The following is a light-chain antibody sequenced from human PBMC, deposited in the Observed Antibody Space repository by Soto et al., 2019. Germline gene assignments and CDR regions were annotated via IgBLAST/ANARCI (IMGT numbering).Light chain of an antibody. J-gene: IGLJ2*01. V-gene: IGLV3-1*01. CDR1: NLGHKY. CDR2: QSN. CDR3: QVWDNSTAI. Sequence: SYELTQPPSVSVSPGQTASITCSGDNLGHKYACWYQQKPGQSPVLLIYQSNERPSGIPERFSGSNSGNTATLTISGTQAMDEADYYCQVWDNSTAIFGGGTQLTVL.